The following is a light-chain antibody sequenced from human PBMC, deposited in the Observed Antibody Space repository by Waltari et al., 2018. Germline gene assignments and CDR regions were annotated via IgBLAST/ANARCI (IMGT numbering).Light chain of an antibody. CDR3: QQYNSYSYT. CDR2: KAS. J-gene: IGKJ2*01. V-gene: IGKV1-5*03. Sequence: DIQMTQSPSNLSASVGDRATITCRSSQSISSWLAWYQQKPGKAPNLLIYKASSLESGVPSRFSGSGSGTEFTLTISSLQPDDFATYYCQQYNSYSYTFGQGTKLEIK. CDR1: QSISSW.